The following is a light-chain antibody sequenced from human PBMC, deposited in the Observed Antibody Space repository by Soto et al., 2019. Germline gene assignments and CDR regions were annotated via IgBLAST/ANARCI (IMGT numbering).Light chain of an antibody. Sequence: EIVMTQSPATLSVSPGERATLSCRASQSVSSDLAWYQQKPGQAPRLLIYGASTRATGIPARFSGSGSGTDFTLTISSLQPEGVATYYCQKHDNAPLTFGGGTKVDIK. CDR1: QSVSSD. V-gene: IGKV3-15*01. J-gene: IGKJ4*01. CDR3: QKHDNAPLT. CDR2: GAS.